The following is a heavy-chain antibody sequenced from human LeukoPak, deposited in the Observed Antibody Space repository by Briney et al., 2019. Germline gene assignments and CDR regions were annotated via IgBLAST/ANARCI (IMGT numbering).Heavy chain of an antibody. V-gene: IGHV3-30*04. D-gene: IGHD1-26*01. J-gene: IGHJ4*02. CDR1: GFTFSSYA. CDR3: AKDGWARIVGAQARPRFFDY. CDR2: ISYDGSNK. Sequence: GGSLRLSCAASGFTFSSYAMHWVRQAPGKGLEWVAVISYDGSNKYYADSVKGRFTISRDNSKKTLYLQMNSLRAEDTAVYFCAKDGWARIVGAQARPRFFDYWGQGTLVTVSS.